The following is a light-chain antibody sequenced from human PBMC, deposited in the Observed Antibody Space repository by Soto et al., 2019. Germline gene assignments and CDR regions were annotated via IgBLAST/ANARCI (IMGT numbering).Light chain of an antibody. CDR1: SSDVGAYDY. V-gene: IGLV2-14*01. CDR3: SLYTSSDTPYV. J-gene: IGLJ1*01. Sequence: QSVLTQPASVSGSPGQSITISCTGTSSDVGAYDYVSWYKQHPDKAPKLIIYVVSNRPSGVSNRFSGSKSGNTASLTISGLQAEDEADYYCSLYTSSDTPYVFGTGTKLTVL. CDR2: VVS.